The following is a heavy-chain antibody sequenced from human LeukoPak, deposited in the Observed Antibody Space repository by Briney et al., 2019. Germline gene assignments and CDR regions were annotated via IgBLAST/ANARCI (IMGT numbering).Heavy chain of an antibody. CDR2: ISGSGGST. CDR1: GFTFSSYA. V-gene: IGHV3-23*01. Sequence: GGSLRLSCAASGFTFSSYAMSWVRQAPGKGLEWVSAISGSGGSTYYADSVKGRFTISRDNATNSLYLQLNSLRAEDTAVYYCARAPGPHYYDSWFDPWGQGTLVTVSS. J-gene: IGHJ5*02. CDR3: ARAPGPHYYDSWFDP. D-gene: IGHD3-22*01.